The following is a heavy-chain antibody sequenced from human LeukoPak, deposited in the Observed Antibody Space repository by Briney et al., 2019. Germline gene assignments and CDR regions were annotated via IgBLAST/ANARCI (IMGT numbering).Heavy chain of an antibody. Sequence: GGSLRLSCAASGFTFDDYAMHWVRQAPGKGLEWVSLISWDGGSTYYADSVKGRFTISRDNSKNSLYLQMNSLRAEDTALYYCAKGARGSGWYGDWFDPWGQGTLVTVSS. CDR3: AKGARGSGWYGDWFDP. J-gene: IGHJ5*02. CDR2: ISWDGGST. CDR1: GFTFDDYA. D-gene: IGHD6-19*01. V-gene: IGHV3-43D*03.